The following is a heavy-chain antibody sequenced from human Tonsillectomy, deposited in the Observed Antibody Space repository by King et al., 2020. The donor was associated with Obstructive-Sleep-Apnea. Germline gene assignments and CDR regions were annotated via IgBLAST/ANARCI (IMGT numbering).Heavy chain of an antibody. D-gene: IGHD3-10*01. J-gene: IGHJ5*02. Sequence: QLVQSGGGVVQPGRSLRLSCAASGFTFSTYAMHWVRQAPGKGLEWVALISYDGNNRYYADSVKGRFTISRDNSKSTLYLQMSSLRAEDTAVYYCARDRFNTRFGELGAWGQGTLVTVSS. CDR1: GFTFSTYA. V-gene: IGHV3-30*04. CDR2: ISYDGNNR. CDR3: ARDRFNTRFGELGA.